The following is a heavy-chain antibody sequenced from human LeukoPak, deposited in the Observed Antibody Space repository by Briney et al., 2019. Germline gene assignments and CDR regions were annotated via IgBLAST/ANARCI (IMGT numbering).Heavy chain of an antibody. V-gene: IGHV3-66*04. CDR2: IYSGGST. CDR1: EFSVGSNY. J-gene: IGHJ6*04. Sequence: GGSLRLSCAASEFSVGSNYMTWVRQAPGKGLEWVSLIYSGGSTYYADSVKGRFTISRDNSKNTLYLQMNSLRAEDTAVYYCAKPTAVDVWGKGTTVTVSS. CDR3: AKPTAVDV.